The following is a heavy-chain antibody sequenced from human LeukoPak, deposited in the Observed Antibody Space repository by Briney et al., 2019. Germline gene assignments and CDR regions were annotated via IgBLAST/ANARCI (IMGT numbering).Heavy chain of an antibody. CDR3: AKGVVVVPAKYYFDY. V-gene: IGHV3-23*01. Sequence: GGSLRLSCAASGFTFSSYWMSWVRQAPGKGLEWVSAISGSGGSTYYADSVKGRFTISRDNSKNTLYLQMNSLRAEDTAVYYCAKGVVVVPAKYYFDYWGRGTLVTVSS. J-gene: IGHJ4*02. CDR1: GFTFSSYW. D-gene: IGHD2-15*01. CDR2: ISGSGGST.